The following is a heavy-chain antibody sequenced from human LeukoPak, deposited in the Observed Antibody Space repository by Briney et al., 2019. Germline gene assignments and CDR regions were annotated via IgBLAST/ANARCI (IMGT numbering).Heavy chain of an antibody. Sequence: GRSLRLSCAASGFNFDQYAMFWVRQAPGKGLEWVTGITWNSGTIAYADSVKGRFTISRDNAKSSLYLQMNSLRSEGTALYYCVRSVGSDWGHFDFRGQGTLVTVSS. CDR3: VRSVGSDWGHFDF. CDR2: ITWNSGTI. D-gene: IGHD7-27*01. J-gene: IGHJ4*02. CDR1: GFNFDQYA. V-gene: IGHV3-9*01.